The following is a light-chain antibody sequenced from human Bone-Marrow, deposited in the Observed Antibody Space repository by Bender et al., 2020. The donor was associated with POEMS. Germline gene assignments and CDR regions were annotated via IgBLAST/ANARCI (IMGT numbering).Light chain of an antibody. CDR3: QACEADSIRV. V-gene: IGLV3-1*01. J-gene: IGLJ1*01. Sequence: SYVLTQTPSVSVSPGQTASISCSGDKLGDKYVCWYQQKPAQSPLMIIYQDSRRPSGIPERFSASNSGNTATLTITETQAEDEADYYCQACEADSIRVFGTGTTVTVL. CDR2: QDS. CDR1: KLGDKY.